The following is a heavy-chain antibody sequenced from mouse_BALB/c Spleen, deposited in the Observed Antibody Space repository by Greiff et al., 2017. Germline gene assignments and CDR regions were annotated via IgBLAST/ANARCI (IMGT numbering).Heavy chain of an antibody. V-gene: IGHV1-87*01. CDR2: IYPGDGDT. CDR1: GYTFTSYW. Sequence: QVQLQQSGAELARPGASVKLSCKASGYTFTSYWMQWVKQRPGQGLEWIGAIYPGDGDTRYTQKFKGKATLTADKSSSTAYMQLSSLASEDSAVYYCAREDYGSSPDYWGQGTTLTVSS. CDR3: AREDYGSSPDY. J-gene: IGHJ2*01. D-gene: IGHD1-1*01.